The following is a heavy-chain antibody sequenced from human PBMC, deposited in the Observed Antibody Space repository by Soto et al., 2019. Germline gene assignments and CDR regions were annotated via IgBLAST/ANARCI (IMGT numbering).Heavy chain of an antibody. V-gene: IGHV1-18*01. Sequence: GASVKLSCKASGYTFTSYGISWVRQAPGQGLEWMGWISAYNGNTNYAQKLQGRVTMTTDTSTSTAYMELRSLRSDDTAVYYCARGGVPYCSSTSCYTLDVWGKGTTVTVSS. CDR1: GYTFTSYG. CDR2: ISAYNGNT. J-gene: IGHJ6*04. CDR3: ARGGVPYCSSTSCYTLDV. D-gene: IGHD2-2*02.